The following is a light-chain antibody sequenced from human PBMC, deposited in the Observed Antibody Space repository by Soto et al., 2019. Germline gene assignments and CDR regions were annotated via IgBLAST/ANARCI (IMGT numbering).Light chain of an antibody. CDR2: AAS. J-gene: IGKJ1*01. CDR1: QIIITY. CDR3: QQYYSYPRT. Sequence: DIQMTQSPSSLSASVGDRVTITCRASQIIITYLNWYQQKPGKAPRLLIYAASSLQSGVPSRFSGSGSGTDFTLTISCLQSEDFATYYCQQYYSYPRTFGQGTKVEIK. V-gene: IGKV1-39*01.